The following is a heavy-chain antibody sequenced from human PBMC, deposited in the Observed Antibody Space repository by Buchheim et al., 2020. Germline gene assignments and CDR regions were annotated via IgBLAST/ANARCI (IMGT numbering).Heavy chain of an antibody. CDR3: ARDLPKYSSSYNVDY. D-gene: IGHD6-6*01. V-gene: IGHV3-48*01. CDR2: ISSSSSTI. CDR1: GFTFSRYS. Sequence: EVQLVESGGGLVQPGGSLRLSCAASGFTFSRYSMNWVRQAPGKGLEWVSYISSSSSTIYYADSVKGRFTIYRDNAKHSLSLPMNSLRAEDTAVYYCARDLPKYSSSYNVDYWGQGTL. J-gene: IGHJ4*02.